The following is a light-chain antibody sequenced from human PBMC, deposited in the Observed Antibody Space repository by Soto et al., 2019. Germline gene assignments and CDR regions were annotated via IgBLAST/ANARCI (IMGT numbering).Light chain of an antibody. Sequence: ETVMTQSPATLSVSPGERATLSCRASQSVSTKLAWYQQKPGQAPRLLIYGASTRATGIPARFSGSESGTEFALSVSSLQSGEFSVYYCQQYDGWPPITCGQGTRLEIK. CDR3: QQYDGWPPIT. V-gene: IGKV3D-15*01. CDR1: QSVSTK. CDR2: GAS. J-gene: IGKJ5*01.